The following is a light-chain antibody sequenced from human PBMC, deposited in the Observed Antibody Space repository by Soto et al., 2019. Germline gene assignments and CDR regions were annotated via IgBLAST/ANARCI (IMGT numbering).Light chain of an antibody. CDR1: QSVSSSY. CDR2: GAS. J-gene: IGKJ3*01. CDR3: QQDGSSPLFT. V-gene: IGKV3-20*01. Sequence: EIVLTQSPGTLSLSPGERATLSCRASQSVSSSYLAWYQQKPGQAPRLLIYGASSRATGIPDRFSGSGSGTDFTLPISRLAPEEFAVYYCQQDGSSPLFTCGPGTKVDI.